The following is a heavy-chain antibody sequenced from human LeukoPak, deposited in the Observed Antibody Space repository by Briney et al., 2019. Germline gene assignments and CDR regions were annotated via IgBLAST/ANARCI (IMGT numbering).Heavy chain of an antibody. V-gene: IGHV3-7*01. CDR2: IKQDGSEK. CDR1: GFTFSSYW. Sequence: GGSLRLSCAATGFTFSSYWMSWVRQAPGKGLEWVASIKQDGSEKYYVDSVKGRFTISRDNAKNSLYLQMNSLRAEDTALYYCARAPGEGWFDPWGQGTLVTVSS. CDR3: ARAPGEGWFDP. D-gene: IGHD4-17*01. J-gene: IGHJ5*02.